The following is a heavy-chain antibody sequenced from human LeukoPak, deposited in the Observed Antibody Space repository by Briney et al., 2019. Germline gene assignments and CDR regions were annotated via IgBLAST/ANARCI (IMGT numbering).Heavy chain of an antibody. J-gene: IGHJ5*02. D-gene: IGHD3-22*01. CDR1: GGSFSGYY. CDR2: INHSGST. CDR3: ARRPSSGPSGFGP. V-gene: IGHV4-34*01. Sequence: SETLSLTCAVYGGSFSGYYWSWIRQPPGKGLEWIGEINHSGSTNYNPSLKSRVTISVDTSKNQFSLKLSSVTAADTAVYYCARRPSSGPSGFGPWGQGTLVTVSS.